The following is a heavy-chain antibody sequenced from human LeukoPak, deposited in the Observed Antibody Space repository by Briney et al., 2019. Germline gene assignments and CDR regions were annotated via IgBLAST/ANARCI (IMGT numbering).Heavy chain of an antibody. Sequence: GGSLRLSCAASGFTFSSYAMSWVRQAPGKGLEWVSAISGSGGSTYCADSVKGRFTTSRDNSKNTLYLQMNSLRAEDTAVYYCAKPADRGTTDPYFDYWGQGTLVTVSS. V-gene: IGHV3-23*01. CDR1: GFTFSSYA. CDR2: ISGSGGST. D-gene: IGHD2/OR15-2a*01. J-gene: IGHJ4*02. CDR3: AKPADRGTTDPYFDY.